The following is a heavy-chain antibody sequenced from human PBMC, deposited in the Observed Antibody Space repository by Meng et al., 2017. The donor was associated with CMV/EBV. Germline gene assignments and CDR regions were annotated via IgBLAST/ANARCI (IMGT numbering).Heavy chain of an antibody. D-gene: IGHD1-26*01. J-gene: IGHJ4*02. Sequence: SETLSLTCTVSGGSISSSSYYWGWIRQPPGKGLEWIGSIYYSGSTYYNPSLKSRVTISVDTSKNQFSLKLSSVTAADTAVYYCARDVGRVGATRRDYWGQGTLVTVSS. CDR2: IYYSGST. CDR1: GGSISSSSYY. CDR3: ARDVGRVGATRRDY. V-gene: IGHV4-39*07.